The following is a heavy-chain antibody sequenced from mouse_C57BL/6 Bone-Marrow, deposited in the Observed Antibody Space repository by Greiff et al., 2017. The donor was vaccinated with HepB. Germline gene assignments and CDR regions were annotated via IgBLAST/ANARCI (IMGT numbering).Heavy chain of an antibody. CDR3: ARDITTVLAFDY. CDR1: GYTFTSYW. Sequence: QVQLQQPGAELVMPGASVKLSCKASGYTFTSYWMHWVKQRPGQGLEWIGEIDPSDSYTNYNQKFKGKSTLTVDKSSSTAYMQLSSLTSEDSAVYYCARDITTVLAFDYWGQGTTLTVSS. D-gene: IGHD1-1*01. V-gene: IGHV1-69*01. CDR2: IDPSDSYT. J-gene: IGHJ2*01.